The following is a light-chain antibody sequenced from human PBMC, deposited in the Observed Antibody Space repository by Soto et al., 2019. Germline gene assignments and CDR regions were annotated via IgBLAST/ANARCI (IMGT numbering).Light chain of an antibody. CDR3: QQYNDNWT. Sequence: DIQMTQSPSTLSASVGDRVTITCRASQSISSWLAWYQQKPGTAPKLLIYKASTLQTGVPSRFSGSGSGTEFTLTISSLKHDDFATYYCQQYNDNWTFGQGTKV. CDR1: QSISSW. J-gene: IGKJ1*01. V-gene: IGKV1-5*03. CDR2: KAS.